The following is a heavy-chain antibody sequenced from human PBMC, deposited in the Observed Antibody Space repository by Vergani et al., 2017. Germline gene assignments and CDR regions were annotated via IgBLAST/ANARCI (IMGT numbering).Heavy chain of an antibody. J-gene: IGHJ4*02. D-gene: IGHD1-26*01. CDR2: ISGSGGST. Sequence: EVQLLESGGGLVQPGGSLRLSCAASGFTFSSYAMSWVRQAPGKGLEWVSGISGSGGSTYYEDSVKGLFTISRDNSKNTLYLQMNSLRAEHTAVYYCAKSPLGGSYPMFDYWGQGTLVTVSS. V-gene: IGHV3-23*01. CDR1: GFTFSSYA. CDR3: AKSPLGGSYPMFDY.